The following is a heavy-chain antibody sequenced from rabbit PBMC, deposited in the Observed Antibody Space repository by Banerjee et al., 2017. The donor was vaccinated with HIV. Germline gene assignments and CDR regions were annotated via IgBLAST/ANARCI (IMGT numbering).Heavy chain of an antibody. CDR3: ARDSSGWGAGYFEL. V-gene: IGHV1S45*01. D-gene: IGHD4-1*01. CDR1: GFDFSGNG. CDR2: IYSSSSNT. J-gene: IGHJ4*01. Sequence: QEQLVESGGGLVQPEGSLTLTCKASGFDFSGNGISWVRQAPGKGLEWIGCIYSSSSNTAYASWVNGRFTISKTSSTTVTLQMTSLTVADTATYFCARDSSGWGAGYFELWGPAPSSPS.